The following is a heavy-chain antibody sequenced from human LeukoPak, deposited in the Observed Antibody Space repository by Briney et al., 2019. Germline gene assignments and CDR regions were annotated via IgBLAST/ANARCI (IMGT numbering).Heavy chain of an antibody. CDR1: GFTFSSYA. J-gene: IGHJ4*02. CDR2: ISYDGSNK. D-gene: IGHD4-23*01. V-gene: IGHV3-30*04. Sequence: PGGSLRLSCAASGFTFSSYAMHWVRQAPGKGLEWVAVISYDGSNKYYADSVKGRFTISRVNSKNTLYLQMNSLRAEDTAVYYCARDHGGSTYYFDYWGQGTLVTVSS. CDR3: ARDHGGSTYYFDY.